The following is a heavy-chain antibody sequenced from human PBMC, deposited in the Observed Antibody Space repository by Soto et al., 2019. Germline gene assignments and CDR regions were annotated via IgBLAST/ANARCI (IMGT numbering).Heavy chain of an antibody. V-gene: IGHV1-69*02. CDR3: ARGYDGDFVAEYFQH. CDR1: GGTFSSYT. Sequence: QVQLVQSGAAVKKPGSSVKVSCKASGGTFSSYTISWVRQAPGQGLEWMGRIIPILGIANYAQKFQGRVTITADKSTSTAYMERSSLRSEDTAVYYCARGYDGDFVAEYFQHWGQGTLVTVSS. CDR2: IIPILGIA. J-gene: IGHJ1*01. D-gene: IGHD4-17*01.